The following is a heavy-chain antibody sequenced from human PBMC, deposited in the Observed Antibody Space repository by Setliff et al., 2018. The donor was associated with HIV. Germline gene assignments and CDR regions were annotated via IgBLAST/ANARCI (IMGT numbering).Heavy chain of an antibody. Sequence: SETLSLTCLVFGYSITNGNYWGWIRQSPGKGLEWIGSIYYTGSTHYSPSLKSRVTISMDTSKNQFSLKLNSVTAADTAVYYCARVYDSTGYYFDFWGQGTLVTVSS. CDR2: IYYTGST. V-gene: IGHV4-38-2*02. CDR3: ARVYDSTGYYFDF. D-gene: IGHD3-22*01. J-gene: IGHJ4*02. CDR1: GYSITNGNY.